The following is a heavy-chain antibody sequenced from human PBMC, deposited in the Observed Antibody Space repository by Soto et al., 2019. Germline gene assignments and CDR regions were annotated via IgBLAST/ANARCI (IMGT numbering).Heavy chain of an antibody. CDR2: RYYSGNT. J-gene: IGHJ4*02. Sequence: HVQLQDSGPGPVTPSQTLSLSCTVSGVSITSGSYYWTWVRQSPGKGLEWIGYRYYSGNTYYNESLNGRATISVDTSNNQFSLKLTSVPAADTAVYYCARGGYDTSGQTFIGWGPDCWGQGTLVTVSS. D-gene: IGHD3-22*01. V-gene: IGHV4-30-4*01. CDR3: ARGGYDTSGQTFIGWGPDC. CDR1: GVSITSGSYY.